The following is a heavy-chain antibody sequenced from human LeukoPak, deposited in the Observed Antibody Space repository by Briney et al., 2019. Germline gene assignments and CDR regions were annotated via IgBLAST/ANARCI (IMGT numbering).Heavy chain of an antibody. CDR1: GGSMSSYY. Sequence: SETLSLTCTVSGGSMSSYYWNWIRRPPGKGLEWIGYIYYSGSTNYNPSLKSRVTISVDMSKNQFSLKLSSVTAADTAVYYCTRETYYYDSSAYVIDYWGQGTLVTVSS. V-gene: IGHV4-59*12. CDR3: TRETYYYDSSAYVIDY. D-gene: IGHD3-22*01. J-gene: IGHJ4*02. CDR2: IYYSGST.